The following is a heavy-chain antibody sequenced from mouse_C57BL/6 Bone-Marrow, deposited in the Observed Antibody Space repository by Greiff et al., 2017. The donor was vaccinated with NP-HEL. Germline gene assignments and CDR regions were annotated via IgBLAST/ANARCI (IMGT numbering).Heavy chain of an antibody. Sequence: VQLQQSGAELVMPGASVKLSCKASGYTFTSYWMHWVKQRPGQGLEWIGEIDPSDSYTNYNQKFKGKSTLTVDKSSSTAYMQLSSLTSEDSAVYYCARDYYGSSNWYFDVWGTGTTVTVSS. CDR3: ARDYYGSSNWYFDV. CDR1: GYTFTSYW. J-gene: IGHJ1*03. CDR2: IDPSDSYT. D-gene: IGHD1-1*01. V-gene: IGHV1-69*01.